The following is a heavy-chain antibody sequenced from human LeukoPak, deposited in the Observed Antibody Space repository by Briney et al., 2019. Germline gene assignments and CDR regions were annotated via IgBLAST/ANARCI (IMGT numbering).Heavy chain of an antibody. CDR1: GFTFEDYG. CDR2: INWNGGST. J-gene: IGHJ3*02. CDR3: ARDYGYDAFDI. D-gene: IGHD2-15*01. Sequence: GGSLRLSCAASGFTFEDYGMSWVRQAPGKGLEWVSGINWNGGSTGYADSVKGRFTISRDNAKNSLYLQMNSLRAEDTAVYYCARDYGYDAFDIWGQGTMVTVSS. V-gene: IGHV3-20*04.